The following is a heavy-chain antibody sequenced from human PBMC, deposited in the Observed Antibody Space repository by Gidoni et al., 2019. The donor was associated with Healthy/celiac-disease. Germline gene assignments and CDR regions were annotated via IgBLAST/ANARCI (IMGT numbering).Heavy chain of an antibody. CDR2: IPIFGTA. J-gene: IGHJ3*02. CDR3: AREGLRGRYYDSSGYYSGAFDI. Sequence: IPIFGTANYAQKFQGRVTITADESTSTAYMELSSLRSEDTAVYYCAREGLRGRYYDSSGYYSGAFDIWGQGTMVTVST. D-gene: IGHD3-22*01. V-gene: IGHV1-69*01.